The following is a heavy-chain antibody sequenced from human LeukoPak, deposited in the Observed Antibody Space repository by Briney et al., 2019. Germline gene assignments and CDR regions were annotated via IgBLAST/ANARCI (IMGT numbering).Heavy chain of an antibody. CDR2: ISGSGGST. Sequence: GGSLRLSCAASGFTFSSYAMSWVRQAPGKGLEWVSAISGSGGSTYYADSVKGRFTISRDNSKNTLYLQMNSLRAEDTAVYYCAKGRGYYGSGSPSDYWGQGTLVTVSS. CDR1: GFTFSSYA. V-gene: IGHV3-23*01. CDR3: AKGRGYYGSGSPSDY. D-gene: IGHD3-10*01. J-gene: IGHJ4*02.